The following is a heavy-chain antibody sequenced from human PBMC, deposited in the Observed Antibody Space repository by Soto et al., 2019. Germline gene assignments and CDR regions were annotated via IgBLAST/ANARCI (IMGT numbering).Heavy chain of an antibody. V-gene: IGHV3-30*18. CDR3: AKDLAQIPDY. CDR2: ISYDGNNK. D-gene: IGHD2-21*01. J-gene: IGHJ4*02. Sequence: QVQLVESGGGVVQPGRSLRLSCAASGFTFSSYGMHWVRQAPGKGLEWVAVISYDGNNKYYADSVKGRFTISRDNSKNTLYLQMNSLIAEDTAVYYWAKDLAQIPDYWGQGTLVTVSS. CDR1: GFTFSSYG.